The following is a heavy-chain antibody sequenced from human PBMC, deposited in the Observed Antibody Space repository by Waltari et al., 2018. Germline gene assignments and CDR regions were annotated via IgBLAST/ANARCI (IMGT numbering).Heavy chain of an antibody. CDR2: IYYSGST. D-gene: IGHD6-13*01. CDR1: GGSISSYY. V-gene: IGHV4-59*01. Sequence: QVQLQASGPGLVKPSETLSLTCTVSGGSISSYYWSWIRQPPGKGLEWIGYIYYSGSTHFNPALKSGVTISVDTSKNQFSLKLSSVTAADTAVYYCARTSYSSSWYYFDFWGQGTLVTVSS. J-gene: IGHJ4*02. CDR3: ARTSYSSSWYYFDF.